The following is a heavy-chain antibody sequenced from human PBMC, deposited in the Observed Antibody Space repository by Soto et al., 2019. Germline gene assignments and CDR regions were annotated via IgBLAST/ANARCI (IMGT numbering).Heavy chain of an antibody. D-gene: IGHD2-2*01. CDR3: ARDSPYIVEVPAVLYYFDY. CDR1: GFTFSSYA. Sequence: GGSLRLSCAASGFTFSSYAMHWVRQAPGKGLEWVAVISYDGSNKYYADSVKGRFTISRDNSKNTLYLQMNSLRAEDTAVYYCARDSPYIVEVPAVLYYFDYWGQGTLVTVSS. CDR2: ISYDGSNK. J-gene: IGHJ4*02. V-gene: IGHV3-30-3*01.